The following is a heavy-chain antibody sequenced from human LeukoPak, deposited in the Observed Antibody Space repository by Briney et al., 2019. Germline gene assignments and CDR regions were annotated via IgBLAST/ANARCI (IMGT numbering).Heavy chain of an antibody. D-gene: IGHD2-2*01. J-gene: IGHJ4*02. CDR2: GHHSESS. CDR3: ARGPMPHLPFDY. V-gene: IGHV4-59*02. Sequence: PSETLSLTCSVSGDSVTSTYWSWIRQPPGKGLEWIAYGHHSESSNYNPSFRSRVIIPVDTSRNQFSLKLSSVTAADTAVYYCARGPMPHLPFDYWGQGTLVTVSS. CDR1: GDSVTSTY.